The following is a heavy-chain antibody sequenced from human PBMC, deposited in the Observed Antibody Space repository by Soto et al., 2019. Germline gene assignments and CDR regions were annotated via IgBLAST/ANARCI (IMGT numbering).Heavy chain of an antibody. CDR2: MNPDSGNT. CDR1: GYTFTIYD. CDR3: ARPNYDLWSGYPLGV. J-gene: IGHJ6*04. Sequence: ASVKVSCKDSGYTFTIYDINWVRQATGQGLEWMGWMNPDSGNTGYAQKFQGRVTMTRNTSISTAYMELSSLRSEDTAVYYCARPNYDLWSGYPLGVWGKGTTVTVSS. V-gene: IGHV1-8*01. D-gene: IGHD3-3*01.